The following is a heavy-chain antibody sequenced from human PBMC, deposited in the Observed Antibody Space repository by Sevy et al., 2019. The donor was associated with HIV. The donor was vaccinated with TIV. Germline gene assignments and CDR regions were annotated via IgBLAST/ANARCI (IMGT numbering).Heavy chain of an antibody. J-gene: IGHJ4*02. V-gene: IGHV3-7*01. CDR2: INQDGSVK. D-gene: IGHD6-13*01. Sequence: PGGSLRLSCVASGFSLNNYWMNWVRQAPGKGLEWVANINQDGSVKYYVDSVRGRFTISRDNARNLVFLQMSSLRVDDSALYYCVKAIAKDGSFWGQGTLVTVSS. CDR3: VKAIAKDGSF. CDR1: GFSLNNYW.